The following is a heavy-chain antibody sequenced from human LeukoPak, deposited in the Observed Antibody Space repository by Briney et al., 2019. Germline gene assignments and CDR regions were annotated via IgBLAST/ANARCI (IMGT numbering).Heavy chain of an antibody. CDR2: IYSGGTT. Sequence: GGSLRLSCAASGFIVSSSYMSWVRQAPGKGLEWVSVIYSGGTTYYADSVKGRFTISRDNSKNTLYLQMNSLRAEDTAVYYCARDRGDWSEKKTIYYFDYWGQGTLVTVSS. CDR1: GFIVSSSY. V-gene: IGHV3-66*01. CDR3: ARDRGDWSEKKTIYYFDY. J-gene: IGHJ4*02. D-gene: IGHD3/OR15-3a*01.